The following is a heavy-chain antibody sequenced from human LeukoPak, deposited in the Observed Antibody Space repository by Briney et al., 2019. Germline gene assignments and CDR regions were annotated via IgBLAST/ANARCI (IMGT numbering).Heavy chain of an antibody. CDR3: ARDSGYCDNINCHHFDY. CDR2: ISDRRASI. CDR1: GFTFSTYE. J-gene: IGHJ4*02. Sequence: PGGSLRLSCAASGFTFSTYEMNWVRQAPGKGLGWISYISDRRASIYYADSVKGRFTISRDNAKNSLYLQMNSLRGEDTAVYYCARDSGYCDNINCHHFDYWGQGTLVTVSS. D-gene: IGHD3-22*01. V-gene: IGHV3-48*03.